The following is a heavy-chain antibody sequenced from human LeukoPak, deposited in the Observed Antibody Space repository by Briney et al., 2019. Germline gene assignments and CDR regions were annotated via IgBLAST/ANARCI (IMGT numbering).Heavy chain of an antibody. V-gene: IGHV4-34*01. J-gene: IGHJ4*02. CDR2: VNHSGST. Sequence: SETLSLTCTVSGGSISSYYWSWIRQPPGKGLEWIGEVNHSGSTNYNPSLKSRVTISVDTSKNQFSLKLSSVTAADTAVYYCARDSSGWYNYYFDYWGQGTLVTVSS. CDR3: ARDSSGWYNYYFDY. D-gene: IGHD6-19*01. CDR1: GGSISSYY.